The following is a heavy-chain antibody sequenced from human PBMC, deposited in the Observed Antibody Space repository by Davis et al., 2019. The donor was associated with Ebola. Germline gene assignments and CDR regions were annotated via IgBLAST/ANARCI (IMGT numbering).Heavy chain of an antibody. D-gene: IGHD5-12*01. CDR1: GDSVSTAG. CDR2: TYYKSKWYN. Sequence: HSQTLSLTCAISGDSVSTAGWNWIRQSPSRGLEWLGRTYYKSKWYNDYAESVRGRIIINPDTSKNQLSLQVNSVTPEDTAVYYCARGWLRSKFDYWGRGTLVTVSS. V-gene: IGHV6-1*01. CDR3: ARGWLRSKFDY. J-gene: IGHJ4*02.